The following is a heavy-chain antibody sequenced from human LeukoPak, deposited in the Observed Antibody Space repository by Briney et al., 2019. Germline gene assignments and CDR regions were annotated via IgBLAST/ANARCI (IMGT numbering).Heavy chain of an antibody. J-gene: IGHJ4*02. D-gene: IGHD6-13*01. CDR3: VSTAAGPAYYFDY. CDR2: INPNSGGT. CDR1: GYTFTGYY. V-gene: IGHV1-2*02. Sequence: ASVKVSCKXSGYTFTGYYMHWVRQAPGQGLEWMGWINPNSGGTNYSQKFQGRVTMTRDTSISTAYMELSRLRSDDTAVYYCVSTAAGPAYYFDYWGQGTLVTVSS.